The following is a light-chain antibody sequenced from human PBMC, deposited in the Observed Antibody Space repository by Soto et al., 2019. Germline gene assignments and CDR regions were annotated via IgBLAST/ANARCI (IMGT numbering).Light chain of an antibody. CDR2: EVS. CDR3: ISYTSSSTKV. CDR1: SSDVGAYNY. J-gene: IGLJ3*02. V-gene: IGLV2-8*01. Sequence: QSALTQPPSASGSPGQSVTISCTGTSSDVGAYNYVSWYHQHPGKAPKLMIYEVSNRPSGVPDRFSGSKSGNTASLTVSGLQAEDEADYYCISYTSSSTKVFGAGTKLTVL.